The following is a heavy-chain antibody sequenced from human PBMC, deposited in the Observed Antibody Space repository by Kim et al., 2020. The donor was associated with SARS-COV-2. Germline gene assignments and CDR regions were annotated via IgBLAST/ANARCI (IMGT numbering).Heavy chain of an antibody. CDR3: ARVSDGGDSSGYYLH. D-gene: IGHD3-22*01. J-gene: IGHJ4*02. CDR1: GGTFSSYA. CDR2: IIPIFGTA. Sequence: SVKVSCKASGGTFSSYAISWVRQAPGQGLEWMGGIIPIFGTANYAQKFQGRVTITADESTSTAYMELSSLRSEDTAVYYCARVSDGGDSSGYYLHWGQGTLVTVSS. V-gene: IGHV1-69*13.